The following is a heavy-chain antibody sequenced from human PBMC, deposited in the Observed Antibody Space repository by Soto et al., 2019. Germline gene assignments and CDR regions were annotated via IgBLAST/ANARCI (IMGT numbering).Heavy chain of an antibody. J-gene: IGHJ4*02. CDR3: AREDGTYYDFWTDLDPLDY. Sequence: PGGSLRLSCAASGFTFSSYSMNWVRQALGKGLEWVSSISSSSSYIYYADSVTGLFTMSRDNAKNSLYLQMNRLRAEDTAVYHCAREDGTYYDFWTDLDPLDYWGQGTLVTVSS. CDR1: GFTFSSYS. CDR2: ISSSSSYI. D-gene: IGHD3-3*01. V-gene: IGHV3-21*01.